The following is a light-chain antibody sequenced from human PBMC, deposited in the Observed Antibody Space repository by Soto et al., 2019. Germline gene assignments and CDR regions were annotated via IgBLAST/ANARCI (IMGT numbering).Light chain of an antibody. V-gene: IGLV2-11*01. CDR1: SSDVGGYNF. CDR2: DVT. Sequence: QSALAQPRSVSGSPGQSVTISCTGTSSDVGGYNFVSWYQQHPGKVPKLMIYDVTKRPSGVPNRFSGSKSGNTASLTISALQAEDEADYYCCSYAGSYTLYVFGTGTKV. J-gene: IGLJ1*01. CDR3: CSYAGSYTLYV.